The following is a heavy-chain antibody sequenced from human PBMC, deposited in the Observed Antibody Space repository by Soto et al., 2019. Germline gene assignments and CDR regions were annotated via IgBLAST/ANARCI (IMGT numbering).Heavy chain of an antibody. J-gene: IGHJ4*02. D-gene: IGHD5-18*01. CDR2: IYYSGST. CDR3: ARLDVDTAMASDY. CDR1: GGSISSGGYY. V-gene: IGHV4-31*03. Sequence: SETLSLTCTVSGGSISSGGYYWSWIRQHPGKGLEWIGYIYYSGSTYYNPSLKSRVTISVDTSKNQFSLKLSSVTAADTAVYYCARLDVDTAMASDYWGQGTLVTVSS.